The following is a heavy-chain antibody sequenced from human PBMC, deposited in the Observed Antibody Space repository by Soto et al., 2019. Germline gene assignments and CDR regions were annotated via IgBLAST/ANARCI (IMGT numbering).Heavy chain of an antibody. CDR3: ASLWFGELLRYYYYYMDV. Sequence: SETLSLTCTVSGGSISSSSYYWGGIRQPPGKGLEWIGSIYYSGSTYYNPSLKSRVTISVDTSKNQFSLKLSSVTAADTAVYYCASLWFGELLRYYYYYMDVWGKGTTVTVSS. D-gene: IGHD3-10*01. CDR1: GGSISSSSYY. CDR2: IYYSGST. V-gene: IGHV4-39*01. J-gene: IGHJ6*03.